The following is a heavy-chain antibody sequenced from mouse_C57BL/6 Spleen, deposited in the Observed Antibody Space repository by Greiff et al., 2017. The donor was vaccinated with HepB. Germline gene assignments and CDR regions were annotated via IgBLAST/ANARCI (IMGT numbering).Heavy chain of an antibody. J-gene: IGHJ2*01. CDR1: GYAFSSSW. V-gene: IGHV1-82*01. CDR2: IYPGDGDT. D-gene: IGHD6-1*01. CDR3: ARSGPQYYFDY. Sequence: VQLQQSGPELVKPGASVKISCKASGYAFSSSWMNWVKQRPGKGLEWIGRIYPGDGDTNYNGKFKGKATLTADKSSSTAYMQLSSLTSEDSAVYFFARSGPQYYFDYWGQGTTLTVSS.